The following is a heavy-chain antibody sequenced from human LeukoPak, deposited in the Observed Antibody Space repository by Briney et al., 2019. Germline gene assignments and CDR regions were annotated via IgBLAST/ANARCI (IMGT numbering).Heavy chain of an antibody. CDR3: ARRGSGSYYTPPYFDY. Sequence: GSLRLSCAASGFTFSRSNMNWIRQPPGKGLEWIGSIYYSGSTYYNPSLKSRVTISVDTSKNQFSLKLSSVTAADTAVYYCARRGSGSYYTPPYFDYWGQGTLVTVSS. V-gene: IGHV4-39*01. CDR2: IYYSGST. J-gene: IGHJ4*02. CDR1: GFTFSRSN. D-gene: IGHD3-10*01.